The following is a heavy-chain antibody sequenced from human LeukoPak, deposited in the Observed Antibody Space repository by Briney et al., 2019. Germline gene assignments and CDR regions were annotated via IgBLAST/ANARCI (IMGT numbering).Heavy chain of an antibody. D-gene: IGHD3-10*01. CDR2: VKSNGGST. J-gene: IGHJ4*02. V-gene: IGHV3-64D*09. CDR1: GFTFSSYA. CDR3: VKDQGSFGEGYSDY. Sequence: PGGCLRLSCLASGFTFSSYAMHWVRQTPGIGMAYVSDVKSNGGSTKYADSLTGGVTISRDNSKNTLYLQMSSLRAEDTAVYDCVKDQGSFGEGYSDYWGQGTLVTVSS.